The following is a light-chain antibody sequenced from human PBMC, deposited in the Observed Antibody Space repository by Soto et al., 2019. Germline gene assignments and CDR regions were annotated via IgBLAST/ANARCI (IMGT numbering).Light chain of an antibody. CDR2: AVR. J-gene: IGLJ3*02. CDR1: NSDVGRYNS. CDR3: FSYTANDNWV. Sequence: QSALTQPASVSGSPGQSITISCTGTNSDVGRYNSVSWYQQLPGKAPKIIISAVRQRPSGVPDRFSGSKSGNTASLTISGLQADDGADYFCFSYTANDNWVFGGGTKLTVL. V-gene: IGLV2-11*01.